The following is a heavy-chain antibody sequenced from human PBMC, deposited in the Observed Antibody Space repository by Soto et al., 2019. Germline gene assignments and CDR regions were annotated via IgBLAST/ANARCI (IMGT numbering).Heavy chain of an antibody. CDR1: GGSISSGDYY. CDR2: IYYSGST. CDR3: ARGRFHYYGMDV. V-gene: IGHV4-30-4*01. Sequence: SLTCTVSGGSISSGDYYWSWIRQPPGKGLEWIGYIYYSGSTYYNPSLKSRVTISADKSISTAYLQWSSLKASDTAMYYCARGRFHYYGMDVWGQGTTVTVSS. J-gene: IGHJ6*02. D-gene: IGHD3-10*01.